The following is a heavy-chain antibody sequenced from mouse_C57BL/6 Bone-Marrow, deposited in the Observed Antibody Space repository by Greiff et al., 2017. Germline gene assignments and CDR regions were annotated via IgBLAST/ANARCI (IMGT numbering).Heavy chain of an antibody. D-gene: IGHD1-1*01. CDR2: ISSGSSTN. J-gene: IGHJ2*01. CDR1: GFTFSDYG. CDR3: ARHGITTVVALDY. Sequence: EVKLVESGGGLVKPGGSLKLSCAASGFTFSDYGMHWVRQAPEKGLEWVAYISSGSSTNYYADTVKGRFTISRDNAKKTLFLQMTSLRSEDTAMYYCARHGITTVVALDYWGQGTTLTVSS. V-gene: IGHV5-17*01.